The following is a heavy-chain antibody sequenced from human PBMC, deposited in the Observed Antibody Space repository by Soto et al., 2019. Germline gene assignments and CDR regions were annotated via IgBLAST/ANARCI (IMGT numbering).Heavy chain of an antibody. J-gene: IGHJ5*02. V-gene: IGHV4-34*01. Sequence: QVQLQQWGAGLLKPSETLSLTCAVYGGSFSGYYWSWIRQPPGKGLEWIGEINHSGSTNYNPSLKSRVTISVDTSKNQFSPKLSSVPASDTAVYYCARVVVAATRWFDPWGQGTLVTVSS. CDR1: GGSFSGYY. CDR2: INHSGST. CDR3: ARVVVAATRWFDP. D-gene: IGHD2-15*01.